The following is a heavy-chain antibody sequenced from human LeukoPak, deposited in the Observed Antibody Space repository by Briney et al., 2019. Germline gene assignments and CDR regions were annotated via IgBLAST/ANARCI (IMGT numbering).Heavy chain of an antibody. CDR3: VRGDYGDYTLFDY. Sequence: PGGSLTLSCAASGFTVSSNYMSWVRQAPGKGLEWVSVIYSGGSTYYADSVKGRFTISRDNSKNTLYLQMNSLRAEDTAVYYCVRGDYGDYTLFDYWGQGTLVTVSS. CDR2: IYSGGST. D-gene: IGHD4-17*01. V-gene: IGHV3-53*01. CDR1: GFTVSSNY. J-gene: IGHJ4*02.